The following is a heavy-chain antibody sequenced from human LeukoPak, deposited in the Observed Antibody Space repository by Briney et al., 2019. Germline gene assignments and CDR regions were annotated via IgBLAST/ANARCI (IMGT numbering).Heavy chain of an antibody. Sequence: GESLRISCKGSGYSFTSYWISGVRQMPGKGLEWMGRIDPSDSYTNYSPSSQGHVTISADKSISTAYLQWSSLKASDTAMYYCAWGSGGAFDYWGQGTLVTVSS. CDR3: AWGSGGAFDY. CDR1: GYSFTSYW. J-gene: IGHJ4*02. CDR2: IDPSDSYT. V-gene: IGHV5-10-1*01. D-gene: IGHD3-10*01.